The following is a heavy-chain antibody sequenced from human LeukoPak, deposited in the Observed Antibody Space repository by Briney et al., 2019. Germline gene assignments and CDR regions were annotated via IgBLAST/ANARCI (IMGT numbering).Heavy chain of an antibody. Sequence: GGSLRLSCAASGFTFSSYWMSWVRQAPGKGLEWVANIKQDGSEKYYVDSVKGRFTISRDNAKNSLYLQMNSLRAEDTAVYYCARDLLSRMATGVGFDHWGQGTLVTVSS. V-gene: IGHV3-7*01. D-gene: IGHD5-24*01. CDR3: ARDLLSRMATGVGFDH. CDR1: GFTFSSYW. J-gene: IGHJ4*02. CDR2: IKQDGSEK.